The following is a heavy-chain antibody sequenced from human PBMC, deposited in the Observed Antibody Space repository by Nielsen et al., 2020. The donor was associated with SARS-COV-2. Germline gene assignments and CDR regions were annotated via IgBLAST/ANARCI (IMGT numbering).Heavy chain of an antibody. D-gene: IGHD3-16*01. J-gene: IGHJ5*02. V-gene: IGHV3-23*01. Sequence: GESLKISCAASGFTFRSYAMSWVRQAPGKGLEWVSSITGSGGATFYADSVKGRFTISRDNSKNTLYLQMNSLRVEDTAVYYCARQRGGKAPFDPWGQGTLVTVSS. CDR1: GFTFRSYA. CDR3: ARQRGGKAPFDP. CDR2: ITGSGGAT.